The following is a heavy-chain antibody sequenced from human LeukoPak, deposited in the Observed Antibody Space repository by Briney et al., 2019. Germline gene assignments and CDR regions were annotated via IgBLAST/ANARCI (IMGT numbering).Heavy chain of an antibody. J-gene: IGHJ1*01. CDR1: GGSISTYY. Sequence: SETLSLTCTVSGGSISTYYWNWIRQPPGKGLEWIGYIYHSGSTDYNPSLQSRVTISVDTSKNQFPLNLNSVTAADTAVYYCARGGAARLHFQNWGQGTLVTVSS. CDR2: IYHSGST. D-gene: IGHD6-6*01. CDR3: ARGGAARLHFQN. V-gene: IGHV4-59*01.